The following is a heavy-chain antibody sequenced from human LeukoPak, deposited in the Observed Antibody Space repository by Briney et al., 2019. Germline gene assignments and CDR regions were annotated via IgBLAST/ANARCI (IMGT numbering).Heavy chain of an antibody. V-gene: IGHV3-7*01. CDR3: ARDRAFSTFDY. CDR2: INPDASTK. J-gene: IGHJ4*02. Sequence: GGSLRLSCAASEFTFTTSWMTWVRQAPGKGLEWLGNINPDASTKNYAASVRGRLTFSRDNAKNSLYLHMSSLRAEDTAIYYCARDRAFSTFDYWGRGTLVTVSS. CDR1: EFTFTTSW. D-gene: IGHD2-2*01.